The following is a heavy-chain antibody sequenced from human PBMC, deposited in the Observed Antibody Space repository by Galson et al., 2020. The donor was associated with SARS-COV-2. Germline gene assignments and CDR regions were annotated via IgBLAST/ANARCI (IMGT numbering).Heavy chain of an antibody. Sequence: SETLSLTCAISGDSFFSYNVAWNWVRPSPSRGLEWLGRPYYRSRWYNEYAMSLRSRVTIDADTSKNQFSLQMNSVTPEDTAVYFCVRGQYSAFDIWGQGTMVTVSS. CDR2: PYYRSRWYN. V-gene: IGHV6-1*01. CDR1: GDSFFSYNVA. J-gene: IGHJ3*02. D-gene: IGHD1-1*01. CDR3: VRGQYSAFDI.